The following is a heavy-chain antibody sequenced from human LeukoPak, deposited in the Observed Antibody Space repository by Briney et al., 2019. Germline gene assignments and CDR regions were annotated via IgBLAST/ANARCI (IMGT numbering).Heavy chain of an antibody. CDR3: ARSYVVVVAATRLPVATPFDY. CDR2: IYYSGST. J-gene: IGHJ4*02. D-gene: IGHD2-15*01. V-gene: IGHV4-39*01. Sequence: SETLSLTCTVSGGSISSSSYYWGWIRQPPGKGLEWIGSIYYSGSTYYNPSLKSRVTISVDTSKNQFSLKLSSVTAADTAVYYCARSYVVVVAATRLPVATPFDYWGQGTLVTVSS. CDR1: GGSISSSSYY.